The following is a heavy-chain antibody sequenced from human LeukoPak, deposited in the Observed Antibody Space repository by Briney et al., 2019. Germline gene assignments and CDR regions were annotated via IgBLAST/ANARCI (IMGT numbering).Heavy chain of an antibody. D-gene: IGHD3-16*01. J-gene: IGHJ4*02. Sequence: PSETLSLTCGVSGGSMSSGGKTWRWIRQPPGKGLEWIGYIYHSGRTFYNPSLKSRVTISLDRAENQYSLKVTSVTAADTAVYYCARGGGSIGPVGSSPFDYWGQGTLVIVSS. CDR3: ARGGGSIGPVGSSPFDY. CDR1: GGSMSSGGKT. CDR2: IYHSGRT. V-gene: IGHV4-30-2*01.